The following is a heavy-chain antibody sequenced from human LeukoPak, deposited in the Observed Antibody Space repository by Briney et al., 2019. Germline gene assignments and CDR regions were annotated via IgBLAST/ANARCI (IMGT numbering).Heavy chain of an antibody. CDR3: APTSRFSFQH. V-gene: IGHV3-23*01. CDR1: GFTFSSYS. CDR2: STDSGSRT. Sequence: GGSLRLSCAASGFTFSSYSMSWVRQAPGKGLEWVSMSTDSGSRTYYADSVKGRFTISRYNSKNTLYLQMNSLRAEDTALYYCAPTSRFSFQHWGQGTLVTVSS. J-gene: IGHJ1*01. D-gene: IGHD6-6*01.